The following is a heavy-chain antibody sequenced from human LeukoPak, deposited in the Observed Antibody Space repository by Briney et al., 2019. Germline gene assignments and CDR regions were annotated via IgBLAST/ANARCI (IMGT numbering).Heavy chain of an antibody. J-gene: IGHJ5*02. CDR2: IYNSGST. V-gene: IGHV4-59*01. Sequence: SETLSLTCTVLDGSISIYYWSWIRQPPGKGLEWIGYIYNSGSTNYNPSLKSRVTISADTSKNQFSLKLTSVTAADTAVYYCARLSDSSSWYKPSPRANWFDPWGQGTLVTVSS. D-gene: IGHD6-13*01. CDR3: ARLSDSSSWYKPSPRANWFDP. CDR1: DGSISIYY.